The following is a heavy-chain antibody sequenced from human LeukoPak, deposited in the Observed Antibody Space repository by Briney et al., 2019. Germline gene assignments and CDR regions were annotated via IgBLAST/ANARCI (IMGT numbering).Heavy chain of an antibody. D-gene: IGHD6-13*01. Sequence: SQTPSLTCAISGDSVSSNIAAWNWFRQSPSRGLEWLGRTYYRSKWTFEYALSVRGRISFNPDTSKNQASLHLTSVTPEDTALYYCARDVSAGADYWGQGTLVTVSS. J-gene: IGHJ4*02. CDR3: ARDVSAGADY. CDR2: TYYRSKWTF. CDR1: GDSVSSNIAA. V-gene: IGHV6-1*01.